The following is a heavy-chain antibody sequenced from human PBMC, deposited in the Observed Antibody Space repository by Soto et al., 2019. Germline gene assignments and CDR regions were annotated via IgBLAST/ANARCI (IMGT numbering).Heavy chain of an antibody. Sequence: GGSLRLSCAASGFTFSSYAMSWVRQAPGKGLEWVSAISGSGGSTYYADSVKGRFTISRDNSKNTLYLQMNSLRAEDTAVYYCAKVPYYYYYYYMDVWGKGTTVTVS. V-gene: IGHV3-23*01. CDR3: AKVPYYYYYYYMDV. J-gene: IGHJ6*03. CDR1: GFTFSSYA. CDR2: ISGSGGST.